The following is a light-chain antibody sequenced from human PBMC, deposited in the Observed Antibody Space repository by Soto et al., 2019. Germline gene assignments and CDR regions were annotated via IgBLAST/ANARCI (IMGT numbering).Light chain of an antibody. Sequence: EIVLTQSPATLSLSPGERATLSCRASQSVSSYFAWYQQKPGQPPTLLIYDASNRATGIPARFSGSGSGTDFTLTISSLEPEDFAVYYCQQRSNLPLTFGQGTKVEIK. CDR2: DAS. V-gene: IGKV3-11*01. CDR1: QSVSSY. J-gene: IGKJ1*01. CDR3: QQRSNLPLT.